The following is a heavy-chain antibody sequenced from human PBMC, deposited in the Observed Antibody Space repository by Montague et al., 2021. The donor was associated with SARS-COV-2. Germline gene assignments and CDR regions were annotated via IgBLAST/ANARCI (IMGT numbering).Heavy chain of an antibody. CDR2: ISFNGRNK. CDR3: AREPKPVGYSYGYTFFDY. V-gene: IGHV3-30*03. J-gene: IGHJ4*02. CDR1: GFTFSSYA. D-gene: IGHD5-18*01. Sequence: SLRLSCAASGFTFSSYALHWVRQAPGKGPEWVAVISFNGRNKQFGDSVKGRATISRDNSKNTHYLQVDSLRNDDTAVYYCAREPKPVGYSYGYTFFDYWGQGTLVTVSS.